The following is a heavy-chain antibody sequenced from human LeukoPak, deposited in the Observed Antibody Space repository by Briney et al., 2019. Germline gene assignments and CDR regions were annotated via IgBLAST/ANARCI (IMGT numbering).Heavy chain of an antibody. J-gene: IGHJ3*02. V-gene: IGHV4-34*01. CDR3: ARELRGYSYGSGAFDI. Sequence: SETLSLTCAVYGGSFSGYYWSWIRQPPGKGLEWIGEINHSGSTNYNPSLKSRVTISVDTSKNQFSLKLSSVTAADTAVYYCARELRGYSYGSGAFDIWGQGTMVTVSS. D-gene: IGHD5-18*01. CDR1: GGSFSGYY. CDR2: INHSGST.